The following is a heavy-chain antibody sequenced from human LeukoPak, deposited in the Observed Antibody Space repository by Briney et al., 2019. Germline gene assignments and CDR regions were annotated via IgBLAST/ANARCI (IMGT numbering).Heavy chain of an antibody. Sequence: PGGSLRLSCAASGFTFSSYGMHWVRQAPGKGLECVSYISGSSSTIYYADSVKGRFTISRDNAKNSLYLQMNSLRAEDTAVYYCARDFHRRVYDSSGYSPYWGQGTLVTVSS. CDR3: ARDFHRRVYDSSGYSPY. D-gene: IGHD3-22*01. CDR2: ISGSSSTI. V-gene: IGHV3-48*01. J-gene: IGHJ4*02. CDR1: GFTFSSYG.